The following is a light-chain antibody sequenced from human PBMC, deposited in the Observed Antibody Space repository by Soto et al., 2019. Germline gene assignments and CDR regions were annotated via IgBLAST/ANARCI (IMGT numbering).Light chain of an antibody. Sequence: SALTQPDSVSGSPGQSITISCTGTSSDVGGYNYVSWYQQHPGKAPKLMIYEVSNRPSGVSNRFSGAKSGHTASLTISGLQAEDEADYYCSSYTSSSTPYVFGTGTKLTVL. V-gene: IGLV2-14*01. J-gene: IGLJ1*01. CDR2: EVS. CDR3: SSYTSSSTPYV. CDR1: SSDVGGYNY.